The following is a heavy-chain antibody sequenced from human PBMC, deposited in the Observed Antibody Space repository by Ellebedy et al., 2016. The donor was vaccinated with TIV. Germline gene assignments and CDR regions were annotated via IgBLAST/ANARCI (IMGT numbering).Heavy chain of an antibody. J-gene: IGHJ5*02. CDR3: ARSGEHDT. V-gene: IGHV3-48*04. CDR1: GFSFSDFS. Sequence: GESLKISCAASGFSFSDFSMNWIRQPPGMGLEWLSYISSSRTTIYYADSVKGRFTISRDDAKNSLFLQMNSLRAEDTAVYYCARSGEHDTWGQGTLVTVSS. D-gene: IGHD1-26*01. CDR2: ISSSRTTI.